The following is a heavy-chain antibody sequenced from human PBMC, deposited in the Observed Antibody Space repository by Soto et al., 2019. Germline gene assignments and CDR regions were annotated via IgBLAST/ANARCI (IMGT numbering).Heavy chain of an antibody. CDR1: GGSVSSGSYY. CDR2: IYYSGST. J-gene: IGHJ4*02. D-gene: IGHD6-19*01. Sequence: PSETLSLTCTVSGGSVSSGSYYWTWIRQPPGKGLEWIGYIYYSGSTNYNPSLKSRVSISLHTSKNQFSLKLSSVTAADTAVYYCARGVDRQWADYWGQGTLVTVSS. V-gene: IGHV4-61*01. CDR3: ARGVDRQWADY.